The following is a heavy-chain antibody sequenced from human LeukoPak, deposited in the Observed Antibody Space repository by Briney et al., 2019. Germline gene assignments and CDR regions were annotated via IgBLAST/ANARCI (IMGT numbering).Heavy chain of an antibody. J-gene: IGHJ6*02. D-gene: IGHD2-2*02. CDR1: GFTFSSYA. V-gene: IGHV3-30-3*01. Sequence: GGSLRLSCAASGFTFSSYAMHWVRQAPGKGLEWVAVISYDGSNKYYADSVKGRFTISRDNSKNTLYLQMNSLRAEDTAVYYCARDLPVVVPAAILSLYPYYYYGMDVWGQGTTVTVSS. CDR2: ISYDGSNK. CDR3: ARDLPVVVPAAILSLYPYYYYGMDV.